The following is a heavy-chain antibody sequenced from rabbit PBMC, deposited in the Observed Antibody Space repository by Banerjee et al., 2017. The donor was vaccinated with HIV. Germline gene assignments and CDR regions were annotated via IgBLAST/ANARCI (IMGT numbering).Heavy chain of an antibody. CDR3: ARDLAGVIGWNFDL. CDR1: GFDLSTYYS. CDR2: IDAGRSGNT. V-gene: IGHV1S45*01. J-gene: IGHJ4*01. Sequence: QEQLEESGGGLVKPEGSLTLTCIASGFDLSTYYSICWVRQAPGKGLEWIACIDAGRSGNTYYASWAKGRFTISKASWTTVTLQMTSLTVADTATYFCARDLAGVIGWNFDLWGQGTLVTVS. D-gene: IGHD4-1*01.